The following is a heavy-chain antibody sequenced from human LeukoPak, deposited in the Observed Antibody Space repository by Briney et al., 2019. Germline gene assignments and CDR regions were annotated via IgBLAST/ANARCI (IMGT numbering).Heavy chain of an antibody. CDR1: GFTFSSYA. CDR2: IKSKSDGGTT. CDR3: AWHYFDY. J-gene: IGHJ4*02. V-gene: IGHV3-15*01. Sequence: PGGSLRLSCAASGFTFSSYAMSWVRQAPGKGLEWVGRIKSKSDGGTTDYAAPVKGRFTMSRDDSKNTLYLQMNSLETEDTAVYYCAWHYFDYWGQGTLVTVSA.